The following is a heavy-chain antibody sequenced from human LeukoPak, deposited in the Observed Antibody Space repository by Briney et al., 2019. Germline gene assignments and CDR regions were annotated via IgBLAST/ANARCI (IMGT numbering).Heavy chain of an antibody. CDR3: AKGWRLLQNWLDS. CDR2: ISESGGSI. D-gene: IGHD3-22*01. J-gene: IGHJ5*01. CDR1: GFTFHKSD. Sequence: GGSLRLSCAASGFTFHKSDMSWVRQAPGEGPEWVASISESGGSIYYADSVKGRFTISRDNSRNTLFVQMNSLRVEDTAVYYCAKGWRLLQNWLDSWGQGTLVTVSS. V-gene: IGHV3-23*01.